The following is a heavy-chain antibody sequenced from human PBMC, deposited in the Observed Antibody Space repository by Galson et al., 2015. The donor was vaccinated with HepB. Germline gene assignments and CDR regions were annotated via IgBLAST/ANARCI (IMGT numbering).Heavy chain of an antibody. CDR1: GDSVSSNSAA. Sequence: CAISGDSVSSNSAAWNWIRQSPSRGLEWLGRTYYRSKWYNDYAVSVKSRITINPDTSKNQFSLQLNSVTPEDTAVYYCARAYSSSWYESWYYFDYWGQGTLVTVSS. D-gene: IGHD6-13*01. CDR3: ARAYSSSWYESWYYFDY. V-gene: IGHV6-1*01. J-gene: IGHJ4*02. CDR2: TYYRSKWYN.